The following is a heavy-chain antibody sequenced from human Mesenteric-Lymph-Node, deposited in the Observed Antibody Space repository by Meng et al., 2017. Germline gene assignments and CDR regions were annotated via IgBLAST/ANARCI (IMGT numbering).Heavy chain of an antibody. V-gene: IGHV1-46*01. CDR3: ARDPHGVIFTSISGYFFDY. Sequence: ASVKVSCKASGYTFTSYYMHWVRQAPGQGLEWMGIINPSGGSTSYAQKFQGRVTMTRDTSTSTVYMELSSLRSEDTAVYYCARDPHGVIFTSISGYFFDYWGQGTLVTVSS. J-gene: IGHJ4*02. CDR1: GYTFTSYY. D-gene: IGHD3-22*01. CDR2: INPSGGST.